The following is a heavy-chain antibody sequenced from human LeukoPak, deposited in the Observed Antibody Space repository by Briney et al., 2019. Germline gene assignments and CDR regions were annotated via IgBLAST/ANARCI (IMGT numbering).Heavy chain of an antibody. Sequence: GGSLRLSCAASGFTFSNYWMHWVRQAPGKGLVWVSRINSDGSNTNYADSVKGRFTISKDNAKNTVYLQMNSLRAEDTAVYYCVSFYETYWGRGTLVTVSS. J-gene: IGHJ4*02. CDR1: GFTFSNYW. CDR2: INSDGSNT. CDR3: VSFYETY. D-gene: IGHD2/OR15-2a*01. V-gene: IGHV3-74*01.